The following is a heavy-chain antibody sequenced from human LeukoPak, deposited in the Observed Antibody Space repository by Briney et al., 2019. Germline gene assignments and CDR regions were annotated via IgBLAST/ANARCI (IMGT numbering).Heavy chain of an antibody. Sequence: SETLSLTCTVSGYSISSGYYWGWIRQPPGKGLERIGSIYHSGSTYYNPSLKSRVTISVDTSKNQFSLKLSSVTAADTAVYYCARSNPVVPAYFDYWGQGTLVTVSS. D-gene: IGHD2-2*01. CDR1: GYSISSGYY. V-gene: IGHV4-38-2*02. CDR3: ARSNPVVPAYFDY. J-gene: IGHJ4*02. CDR2: IYHSGST.